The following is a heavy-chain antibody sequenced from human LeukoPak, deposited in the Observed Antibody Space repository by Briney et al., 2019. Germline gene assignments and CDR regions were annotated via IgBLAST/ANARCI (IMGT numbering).Heavy chain of an antibody. Sequence: TGGSLRLSCAASGFIFSSYDMNWVRQAPGKGLEWVSSISSSSSYIYYADSLKGRFTISRDNAKNSLYLQMNSLRAEDTAVYYCARGRPKYSSSAEYYLGMDVWDQGTTVTVSS. CDR1: GFIFSSYD. CDR3: ARGRPKYSSSAEYYLGMDV. CDR2: ISSSSSYI. J-gene: IGHJ6*02. D-gene: IGHD6-6*01. V-gene: IGHV3-21*01.